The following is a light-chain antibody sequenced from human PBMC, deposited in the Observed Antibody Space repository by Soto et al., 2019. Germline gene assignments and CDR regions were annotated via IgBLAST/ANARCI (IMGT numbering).Light chain of an antibody. V-gene: IGLV2-14*01. CDR2: DVS. J-gene: IGLJ1*01. Sequence: QSVLTQPASVSGSPGQSITISCTGTSSDVGGYNYVSWYQQHPGKAPKLMIYDVSNRPSGVSNRFSGSKSGNTASLTISGLQAEDEVDYYCSSYTSSSPSSVFGTAPKVT. CDR1: SSDVGGYNY. CDR3: SSYTSSSPSSV.